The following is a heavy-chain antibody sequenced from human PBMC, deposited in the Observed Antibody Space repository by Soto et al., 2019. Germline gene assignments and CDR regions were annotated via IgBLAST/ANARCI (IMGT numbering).Heavy chain of an antibody. V-gene: IGHV1-2*04. Sequence: ASVKVSCKASGYTFTGYYMHWVRQAPGQGLEWMGWINPNSGGTNYAQKFQGWVTMTRDTSISTAYMELSRLRSDDTAVYYCAREKTSVSLYYYYYYGMDVWGQGTTVTVSS. J-gene: IGHJ6*02. CDR1: GYTFTGYY. CDR3: AREKTSVSLYYYYYYGMDV. CDR2: INPNSGGT. D-gene: IGHD2-2*01.